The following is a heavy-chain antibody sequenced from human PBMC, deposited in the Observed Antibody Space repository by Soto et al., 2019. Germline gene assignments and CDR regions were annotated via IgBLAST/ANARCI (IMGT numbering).Heavy chain of an antibody. V-gene: IGHV1-69*04. CDR2: IIPILGIA. Sequence: SVKVSCKASGGTFSSYTISWVRQAPGQGLEWMGRIIPILGIANYAQKFQGRVTITADKSTSTAYMELSSLRAEDTAVYYCAKETGYSSSWEKIDYWGQGTLVTVS. D-gene: IGHD6-13*01. CDR1: GGTFSSYT. J-gene: IGHJ4*02. CDR3: AKETGYSSSWEKIDY.